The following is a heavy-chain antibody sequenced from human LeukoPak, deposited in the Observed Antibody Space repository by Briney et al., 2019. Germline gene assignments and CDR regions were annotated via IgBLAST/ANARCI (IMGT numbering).Heavy chain of an antibody. CDR2: IYTSGTT. Sequence: SETLSLTCTVSGGSISSYYWSWIRQPAGKGLEWIGRIYTSGTTHYNPSLKSRVTMSVDTSKNQFSLKLSSVTAADTAVYYCARGGDILTGYGPDYWGQGTLVTVSS. CDR3: ARGGDILTGYGPDY. CDR1: GGSISSYY. V-gene: IGHV4-4*07. D-gene: IGHD3-9*01. J-gene: IGHJ4*02.